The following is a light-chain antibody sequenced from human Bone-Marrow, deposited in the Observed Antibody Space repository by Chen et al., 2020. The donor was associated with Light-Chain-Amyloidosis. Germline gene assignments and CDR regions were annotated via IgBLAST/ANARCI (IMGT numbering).Light chain of an antibody. J-gene: IGLJ1*01. V-gene: IGLV2-14*01. CDR2: EVT. CDR1: RSDFGGDNH. CDR3: SSYTITNTLV. Sequence: QSALTQPASVSGSPGQSITISSTGTRSDFGGDNHVSWYQPHPHKAPKLMIYEVTNRPSWVPDRFSGSKSDNTASLTISGLQTEDEADYFCSSYTITNTLVFGSGTRVTVL.